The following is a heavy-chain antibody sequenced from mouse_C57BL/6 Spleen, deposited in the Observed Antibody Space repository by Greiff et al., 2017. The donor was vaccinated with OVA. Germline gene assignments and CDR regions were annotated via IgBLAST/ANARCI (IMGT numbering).Heavy chain of an antibody. V-gene: IGHV1-18*01. D-gene: IGHD2-4*01. J-gene: IGHJ3*01. CDR2: INPNNGGT. CDR3: ARKAKIYYDYDVFAY. Sequence: VQLQQSGPELVKPGASVKIPCKASGYTFTDYNMDWVKQSHGKSLEWIGDINPNNGGTIYNQKFKGKATLTVDKSSSTAYMELRSLTSEDTAVYYCARKAKIYYDYDVFAYWGQGTLVTVSA. CDR1: GYTFTDYN.